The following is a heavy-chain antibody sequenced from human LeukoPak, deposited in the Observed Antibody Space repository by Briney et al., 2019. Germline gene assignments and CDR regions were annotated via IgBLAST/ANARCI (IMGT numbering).Heavy chain of an antibody. CDR1: GGSFSGYY. D-gene: IGHD3-3*01. CDR3: ALGPVYDFWSGPYFDY. CDR2: INHSGST. Sequence: SETLSLTCAVYGGSFSGYYWSWIRQPPGKGLEWIGEINHSGSTNCNPSLKSRVTISVDTSKNQFSLKLSSVTAADTAVYYCALGPVYDFWSGPYFDYWGQGTLVTVSS. V-gene: IGHV4-34*01. J-gene: IGHJ4*02.